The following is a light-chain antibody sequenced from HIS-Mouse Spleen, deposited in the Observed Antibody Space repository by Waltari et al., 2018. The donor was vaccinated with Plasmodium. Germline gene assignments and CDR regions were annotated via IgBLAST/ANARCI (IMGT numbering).Light chain of an antibody. CDR1: QSVSSSY. Sequence: EIVLTQSPGTLSLSPGERATLSRRASQSVSSSYLAWYQQKPGQAPRPLIYGPSSRATVSPDRFSGSGSGTDFTLTISRLEPEDFAVYYCQQYGSSPYTFGQGTKLEIK. V-gene: IGKV3-20*01. CDR2: GPS. J-gene: IGKJ2*01. CDR3: QQYGSSPYT.